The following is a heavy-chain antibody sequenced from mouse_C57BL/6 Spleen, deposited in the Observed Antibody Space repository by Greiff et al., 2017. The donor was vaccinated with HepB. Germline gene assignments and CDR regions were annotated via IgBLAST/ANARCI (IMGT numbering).Heavy chain of an antibody. CDR3: ARTRGSYYYAMDY. V-gene: IGHV1-22*01. J-gene: IGHJ4*01. CDR2: INPNNGGT. Sequence: EVQLQQSGPELVKPGASVKMSCKASGYTFTDYNMHWVKQSHGKSLEWIGYINPNNGGTSYNQKFKGKATLTVNKSSSTAYMELRSLTSEDSAVYYCARTRGSYYYAMDYWGQGTSVTVSS. CDR1: GYTFTDYN.